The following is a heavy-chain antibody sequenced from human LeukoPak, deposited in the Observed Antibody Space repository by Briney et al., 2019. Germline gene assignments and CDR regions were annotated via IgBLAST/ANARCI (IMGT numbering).Heavy chain of an antibody. D-gene: IGHD3-10*01. CDR3: ARGVGRTYYYGSGSYYMDWFDP. V-gene: IGHV5-51*01. Sequence: GESLKIFCKGSGYSFISYWIGWVRQMPGKGLEWMGIIYPGDSDTRFSPSFQGQVTISADKSISTAYLQWSSLKASDTAMYYCARGVGRTYYYGSGSYYMDWFDPWGQGTLVTVSS. CDR2: IYPGDSDT. J-gene: IGHJ5*02. CDR1: GYSFISYW.